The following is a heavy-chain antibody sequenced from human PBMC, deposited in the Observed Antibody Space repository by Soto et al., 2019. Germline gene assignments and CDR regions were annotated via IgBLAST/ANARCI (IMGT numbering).Heavy chain of an antibody. CDR2: IYYSGST. J-gene: IGHJ5*02. CDR3: ARGRYCSGTTCLDP. Sequence: SETLSLTCTVSGGSINSADYYWSWIRQPPGKGLEWIAYIYYSGSTYYNPSLKSRPTISMDASKNQFSLRLRSVTAADTATYFCARGRYCSGTTCLDPWGQGTLVTVSS. V-gene: IGHV4-30-4*01. CDR1: GGSINSADYY. D-gene: IGHD2-2*01.